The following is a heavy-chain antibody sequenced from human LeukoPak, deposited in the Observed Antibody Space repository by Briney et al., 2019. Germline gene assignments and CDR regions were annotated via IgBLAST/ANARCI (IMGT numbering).Heavy chain of an antibody. D-gene: IGHD2-8*02. CDR2: INPNSGGT. J-gene: IGHJ4*02. CDR1: GYTFTGNY. Sequence: GASVKASCKASGYTFTGNYMHWVRQAPGQGLEWMGLINPNSGGTNYAQKFQGRVTMTRDTSISTAYMGLSGLTSDDTALYYCARTPYSTGTYDYWGQGTLVTVSS. V-gene: IGHV1-2*02. CDR3: ARTPYSTGTYDY.